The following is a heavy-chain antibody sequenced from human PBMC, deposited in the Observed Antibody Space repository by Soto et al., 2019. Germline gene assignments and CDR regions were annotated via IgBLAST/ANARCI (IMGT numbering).Heavy chain of an antibody. CDR1: GFTFSSYA. CDR2: ISGSGGST. J-gene: IGHJ4*02. CDR3: AKDGYCTNGVCYTELDY. Sequence: EVQLLESGGGLVQPGGSLRLSCAASGFTFSSYAMSWVRQAPGKGLEWVSAISGSGGSTYYADSVKVRFTISRDNSKNTLYLQMNSLRAEDTAVYYCAKDGYCTNGVCYTELDYWGQGTLVTVSS. V-gene: IGHV3-23*01. D-gene: IGHD2-8*01.